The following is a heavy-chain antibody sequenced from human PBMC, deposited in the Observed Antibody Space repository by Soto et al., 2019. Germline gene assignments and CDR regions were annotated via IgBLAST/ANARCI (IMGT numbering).Heavy chain of an antibody. CDR1: GGSISSYH. J-gene: IGHJ4*02. D-gene: IGHD3-9*01. V-gene: IGHV4-59*12. CDR2: TSNSAPT. Sequence: SETLSLTCTVSGGSISSYHWSWIRQSPGKGLEWIGYTSNSAPTIYNPSLKSRVTISADTSKNQFSLKLSSVTAADTAVYYCARALRYFDWLSRDFDYWGQGTLVTVSS. CDR3: ARALRYFDWLSRDFDY.